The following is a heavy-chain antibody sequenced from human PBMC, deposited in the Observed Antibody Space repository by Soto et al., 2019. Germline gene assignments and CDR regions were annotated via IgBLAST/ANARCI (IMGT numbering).Heavy chain of an antibody. CDR2: IIPIFGTA. D-gene: IGHD6-19*01. J-gene: IGHJ4*02. CDR3: ATESMTYSSGWSRFDY. V-gene: IGHV1-69*06. Sequence: SVKVSCKASGGTFSSYAISWVRHAPGKGLEWMGGIIPIFGTANYAQKFQGRVTMTADTSTDTAYMELSSLRSEDTAVYYCATESMTYSSGWSRFDYWGQGTLVTVSS. CDR1: GGTFSSYA.